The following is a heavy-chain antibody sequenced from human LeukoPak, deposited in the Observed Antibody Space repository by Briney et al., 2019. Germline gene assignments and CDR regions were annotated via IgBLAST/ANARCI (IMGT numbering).Heavy chain of an antibody. V-gene: IGHV3-74*01. CDR2: INSDGSST. Sequence: GGSLRLSCAASGFTFSSYWMHWVRQAPGKGLVWVSRINSDGSSTSYADSVKGRFTISRDNSKNTLYLQMNSLRAEDTAVYYCAREGSGRPFDYWGQGTLVTVSS. D-gene: IGHD2-15*01. CDR1: GFTFSSYW. CDR3: AREGSGRPFDY. J-gene: IGHJ4*02.